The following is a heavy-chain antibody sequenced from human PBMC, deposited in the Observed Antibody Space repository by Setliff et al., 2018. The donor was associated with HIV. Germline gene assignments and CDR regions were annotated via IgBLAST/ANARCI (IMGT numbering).Heavy chain of an antibody. Sequence: ASVKVSCKASGYTFTSYGISWVRQAPGQGLEWMGWISAYNGNTNYAQRFQGRVSITADASTSTAYMELSSLRSEDTAMYFCARDNYYDTSGAIGYWGQGTMVTVSS. J-gene: IGHJ4*02. D-gene: IGHD3-22*01. CDR3: ARDNYYDTSGAIGY. CDR1: GYTFTSYG. CDR2: ISAYNGNT. V-gene: IGHV1-18*01.